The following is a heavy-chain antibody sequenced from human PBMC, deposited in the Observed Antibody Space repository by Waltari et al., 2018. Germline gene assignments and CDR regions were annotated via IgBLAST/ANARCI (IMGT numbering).Heavy chain of an antibody. J-gene: IGHJ4*02. D-gene: IGHD2-15*01. Sequence: WWSGLRQPPGKGLEWMGQSQGSGGSNYNPSLESRVTFSMDTSSNHISLTVTSATAADTAVYYGARDHGRGLYLDSWGQGTLVTVSP. V-gene: IGHV4-4*02. CDR2: SQGSGGS. CDR1: W. CDR3: ARDHGRGLYLDS.